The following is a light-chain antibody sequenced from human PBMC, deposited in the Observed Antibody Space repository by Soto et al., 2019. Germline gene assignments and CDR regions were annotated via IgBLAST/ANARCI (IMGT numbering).Light chain of an antibody. CDR3: QQYNSYSET. CDR1: QSISSW. J-gene: IGKJ1*01. Sequence: IQMTQSPSSLSVGAGATVTITCRASQSISSWLAWYQQKPGKAPKLLIYDASSLESGVPSRFSGSGSGTEFTLTISSLQPDDFATYYCQQYNSYSETFGQGTKVAIK. V-gene: IGKV1-5*01. CDR2: DAS.